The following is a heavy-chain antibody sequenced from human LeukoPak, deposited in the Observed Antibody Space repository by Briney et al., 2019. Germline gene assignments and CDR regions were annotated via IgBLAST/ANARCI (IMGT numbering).Heavy chain of an antibody. CDR3: ARDGRAGSLFAY. CDR2: ISYSGST. CDR1: GGSISSYY. J-gene: IGHJ4*02. D-gene: IGHD6-19*01. Sequence: PSETLSLTCTVSGGSISSYYWSWIRQPPGKGLEWVGYISYSGSTNYSPSLKSRVTISVDTSKNQFSLKLSSVTAADTAIYYCARDGRAGSLFAYWGQGTLVTVSS. V-gene: IGHV4-59*01.